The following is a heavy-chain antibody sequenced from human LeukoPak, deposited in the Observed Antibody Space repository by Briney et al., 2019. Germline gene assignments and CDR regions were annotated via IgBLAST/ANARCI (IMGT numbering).Heavy chain of an antibody. D-gene: IGHD1-26*01. V-gene: IGHV1-18*01. CDR2: ISTYNGST. J-gene: IGHJ5*02. CDR1: GYTFNNYA. Sequence: ASVKVSCKASGYTFNNYAISWVRQAPGQGLEWMGWISTYNGSTNYAQNLQGRVTMTTDTSTSTAYMELRSLRSDDTAVYYCARGWELSSWGQGTLVTVSS. CDR3: ARGWELSS.